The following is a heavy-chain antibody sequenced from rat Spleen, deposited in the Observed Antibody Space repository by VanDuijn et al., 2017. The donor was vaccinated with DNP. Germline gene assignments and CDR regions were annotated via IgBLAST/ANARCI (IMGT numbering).Heavy chain of an antibody. J-gene: IGHJ1*01. V-gene: IGHV1-43*01. CDR3: ARWDNYYWYFDF. CDR2: IHTGSGGT. CDR1: GYTFTSYY. D-gene: IGHD5-1*01. Sequence: QVQLQQSGAELAKPGSSVKISCKASGYTFTSYYISWIKETTGQGLEYVGYIHTGSGGTNYNEKFKGKATLTVDKSSSTAFMQLSSLTPDDSAVYYCARWDNYYWYFDFWGPGTMVTVSS.